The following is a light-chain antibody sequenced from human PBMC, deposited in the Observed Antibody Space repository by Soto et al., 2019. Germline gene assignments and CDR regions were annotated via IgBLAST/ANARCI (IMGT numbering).Light chain of an antibody. CDR3: QQYESSPLT. V-gene: IGKV3-20*01. J-gene: IGKJ4*01. CDR1: QSDSSAL. CDR2: RAS. Sequence: EIVLTHSPDTLSLSPGERATLSCRASQSDSSALLAWYHQKPGQAPRLLLYRASTRANGIPDRFTGSGSGTVFTLAISRLEPADFAVYCCQQYESSPLTCGGGTKVEIK.